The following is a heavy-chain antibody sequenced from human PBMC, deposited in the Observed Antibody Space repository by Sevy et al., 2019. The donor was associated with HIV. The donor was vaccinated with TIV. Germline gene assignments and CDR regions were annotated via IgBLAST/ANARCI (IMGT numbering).Heavy chain of an antibody. V-gene: IGHV1-69*13. CDR2: IIPIFGTA. CDR3: ATASGYSGFPTIRGYYYYYYGMDV. D-gene: IGHD5-12*01. CDR1: GGTFSSYA. J-gene: IGHJ6*02. Sequence: ASVKVSCKASGGTFSSYAISWVRQAPGQGLEWMGGIIPIFGTANYAQKFQGRVTITADESTSTAYMELSSLRSEDTAVYYCATASGYSGFPTIRGYYYYYYGMDVLGQGTTVTVSS.